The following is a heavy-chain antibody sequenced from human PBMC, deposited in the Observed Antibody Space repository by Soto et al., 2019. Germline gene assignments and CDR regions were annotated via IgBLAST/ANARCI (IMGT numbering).Heavy chain of an antibody. CDR3: AKDRRDGDFMHILVVDF. CDR2: MSYDETKK. CDR1: GFSLSSYA. J-gene: IGHJ4*02. V-gene: IGHV3-30*18. D-gene: IGHD2-15*01. Sequence: QVRLVESGGGVVQPGGSLRLSCATSGFSLSSYAMHWVRQAPGKGLEWVALMSYDETKKYHADSVKGRFTISRDTSKNTLFLQMNNRRVEDTAVYYCAKDRRDGDFMHILVVDFWGQGALVTVSS.